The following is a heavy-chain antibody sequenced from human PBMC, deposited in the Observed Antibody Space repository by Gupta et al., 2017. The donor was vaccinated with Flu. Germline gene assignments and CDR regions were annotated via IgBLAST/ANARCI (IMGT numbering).Heavy chain of an antibody. Sequence: QVQLVQSGAEVKKPGSSVKVSCKAPGGTFSSNAISWVRQAPGQGLEWMGGIIPKFDKPNYAQKFQVRVTITADKSTSTAYMELSSLRSEDTAVYYCARDYDGTGTYYYYYFGMDVWGQGTTVTVSS. D-gene: IGHD3-22*01. CDR1: GGTFSSNA. CDR2: IIPKFDKP. V-gene: IGHV1-69*06. CDR3: ARDYDGTGTYYYYYFGMDV. J-gene: IGHJ6*02.